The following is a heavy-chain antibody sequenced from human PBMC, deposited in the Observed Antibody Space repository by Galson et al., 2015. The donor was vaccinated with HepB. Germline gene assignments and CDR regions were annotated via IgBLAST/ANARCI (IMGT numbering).Heavy chain of an antibody. CDR1: GFTFSSYA. V-gene: IGHV3-30*04. CDR2: ISYDGSNK. CDR3: ARDGNIWFGALHYGMDV. Sequence: LRLSCAASGFTFSSYAMHWVRQAPGKGLEWVAVISYDGSNKYYADSVKGRFTISRDNSKNTLYLQMNSLRAEDTAVYYCARDGNIWFGALHYGMDVWGQGTTVTVSS. J-gene: IGHJ6*02. D-gene: IGHD3-10*01.